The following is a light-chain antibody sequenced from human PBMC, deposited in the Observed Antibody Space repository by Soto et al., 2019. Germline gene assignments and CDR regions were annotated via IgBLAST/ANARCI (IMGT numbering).Light chain of an antibody. CDR1: SSDVGGYKH. J-gene: IGLJ1*01. Sequence: QSVLTQPRSVSGSPGQSVSISCTGTSSDVGGYKHVSWYQHHPGKAPKLMIFDVSKRPSGVPDRFSGSKSGNTASLTISGLQAEDEADYYCCSSAGSYTYVFGTGTKGTVL. CDR2: DVS. V-gene: IGLV2-11*01. CDR3: CSSAGSYTYV.